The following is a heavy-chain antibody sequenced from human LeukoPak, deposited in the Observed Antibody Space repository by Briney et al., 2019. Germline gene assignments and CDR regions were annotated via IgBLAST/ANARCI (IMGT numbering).Heavy chain of an antibody. Sequence: GGSLRLSCAASGFTFSSYDMHWVRQATGKGLEWVSAIGTAGDTYYPGSVKGRFTISRENAKNSLYLQMNSLRAEDTAVYYCARGGNSSSWYNFDHWGQGTLVTVSS. J-gene: IGHJ4*02. CDR2: IGTAGDT. V-gene: IGHV3-13*01. D-gene: IGHD6-13*01. CDR1: GFTFSSYD. CDR3: ARGGNSSSWYNFDH.